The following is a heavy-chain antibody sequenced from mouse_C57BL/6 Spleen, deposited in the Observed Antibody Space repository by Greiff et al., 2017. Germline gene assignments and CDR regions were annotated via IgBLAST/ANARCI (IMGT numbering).Heavy chain of an antibody. CDR2: IYPGDDDT. CDR1: GYAFSSYW. V-gene: IGHV1-80*01. Sequence: QVQLQQSGAELVKPGASVKISCKASGYAFSSYWMNWVKQRPGEGLEWIGQIYPGDDDTNYNGNFKGKATLTADKSSSTAYMQLSSLTSEDSAVYYCARGEAMDYWGQGTSVTVSS. J-gene: IGHJ4*01. CDR3: ARGEAMDY.